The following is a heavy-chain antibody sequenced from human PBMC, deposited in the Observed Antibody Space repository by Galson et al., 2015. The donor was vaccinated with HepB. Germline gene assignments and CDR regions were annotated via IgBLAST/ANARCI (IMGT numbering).Heavy chain of an antibody. CDR3: AKQNWVDSFDI. J-gene: IGHJ3*02. D-gene: IGHD2/OR15-2a*01. CDR1: GFTFSDYY. Sequence: SLRLSCAASGFTFSDYYMTWIRQAPGKGLEWISYTNRSGNSTFYADSVKGRFTISRDNAMNSLYLQMNSLRAEDTAVFYCAKQNWVDSFDIWGQGTMVTVSS. V-gene: IGHV3-11*01. CDR2: TNRSGNST.